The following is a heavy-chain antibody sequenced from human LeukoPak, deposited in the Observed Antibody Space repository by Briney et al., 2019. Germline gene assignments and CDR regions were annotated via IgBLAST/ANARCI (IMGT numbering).Heavy chain of an antibody. Sequence: GGSLRLSCAASGFTFSDYYMTWVRQAPGKGLEWVSYIGSSSSYTNHADSLEGPFTLPRDKAKNSLYLQMKRLRTEDTAVYFRARNSGGYASYDYWGQGALVTVSS. CDR3: ARNSGGYASYDY. J-gene: IGHJ4*01. D-gene: IGHD5-12*01. CDR1: GFTFSDYY. V-gene: IGHV3-11*06. CDR2: IGSSSSYT.